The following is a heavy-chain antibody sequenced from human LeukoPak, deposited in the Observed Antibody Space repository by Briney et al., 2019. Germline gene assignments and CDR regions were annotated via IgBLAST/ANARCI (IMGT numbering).Heavy chain of an antibody. D-gene: IGHD3-10*01. Sequence: PSETLSLTCTVSGGSISSSSYYWGWIRQPPGKGLEWIGSIYYSGSTYYNPSLKSRVTISVDTSKNQFSLKLSSVTAADTAVYYCARDHGSGSPFYGMDVWGQGTTVTVSS. CDR3: ARDHGSGSPFYGMDV. V-gene: IGHV4-39*07. J-gene: IGHJ6*02. CDR1: GGSISSSSYY. CDR2: IYYSGST.